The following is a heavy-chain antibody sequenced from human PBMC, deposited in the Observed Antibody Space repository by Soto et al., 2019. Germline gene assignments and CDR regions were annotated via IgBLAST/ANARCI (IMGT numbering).Heavy chain of an antibody. CDR2: IKQDGSRK. Sequence: EVQLVESGGGFVQPGGSLRLSCAASGFTFSNYWMTWVRQAPGKGLEWVANIKQDGSRKYYVDSVKGRFTVSRDNAKNSLYLQLNSLRAEDTAVYYCARGQTTTYWGQGTLVTVSS. D-gene: IGHD1-7*01. CDR1: GFTFSNYW. CDR3: ARGQTTTY. J-gene: IGHJ4*02. V-gene: IGHV3-7*01.